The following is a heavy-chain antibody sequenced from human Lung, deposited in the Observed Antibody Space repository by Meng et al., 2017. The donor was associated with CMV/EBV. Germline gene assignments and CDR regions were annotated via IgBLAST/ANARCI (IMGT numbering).Heavy chain of an antibody. CDR2: IKTKADGGTT. Sequence: GGSXRLXFAASGFTFIDAWMNWVRQAPGKGLEWVDRIKTKADGGTTDYAAPVKGGFTIIRDDSKNTLYMRMNSMKNEGTAVYYCTAGLYDSGGVDQWGQGTLVTVSS. J-gene: IGHJ4*02. CDR1: GFTFIDAW. D-gene: IGHD3-22*01. V-gene: IGHV3-15*01. CDR3: TAGLYDSGGVDQ.